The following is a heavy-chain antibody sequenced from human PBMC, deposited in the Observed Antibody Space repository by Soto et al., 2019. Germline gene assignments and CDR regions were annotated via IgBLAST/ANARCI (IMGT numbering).Heavy chain of an antibody. CDR2: IWDDGGNK. Sequence: QAQLQESGGGVVQPGTSLRLSCAASAFSFSTSGMHWVRQAPGKGLEWVAAIWDDGGNKYYADSVRGRFTISRDNSSNMLVLQMNSLRAEDTALYYCARSSGSYFAAFYDTWGQGTLVSVSS. D-gene: IGHD1-26*01. CDR3: ARSSGSYFAAFYDT. J-gene: IGHJ5*02. V-gene: IGHV3-33*01. CDR1: AFSFSTSG.